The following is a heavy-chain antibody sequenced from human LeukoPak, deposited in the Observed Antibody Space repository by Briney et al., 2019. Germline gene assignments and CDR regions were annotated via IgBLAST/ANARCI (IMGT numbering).Heavy chain of an antibody. CDR3: ARDSITMVRGDGKGRYFDY. CDR2: ISGYNGHT. CDR1: GYTFTIFG. V-gene: IGHV1-18*04. D-gene: IGHD3-10*01. J-gene: IGHJ4*02. Sequence: ASVKVSCKASGYTFTIFGISWVRQAPGQGLEWMGWISGYNGHTKYAQNLQGRVTMTTDTSTSTAYMELGSLRSDDTAVYYCARDSITMVRGDGKGRYFDYWGQGTLVTVSS.